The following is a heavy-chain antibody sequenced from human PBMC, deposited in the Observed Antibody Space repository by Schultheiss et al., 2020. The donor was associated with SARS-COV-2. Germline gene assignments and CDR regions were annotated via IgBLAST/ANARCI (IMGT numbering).Heavy chain of an antibody. D-gene: IGHD3-22*01. CDR2: ISYDGSNK. J-gene: IGHJ6*02. CDR3: VKDVHYYDSGAYPGILTHYHGMDV. V-gene: IGHV3-30*18. Sequence: GGSLRLSCAASGFTFSRHGMHWVRQAPGKGLEWVAVISYDGSNKFYTDSVKGRFTISRDNSKNTLYLQMNNLRPEDTAVYYCVKDVHYYDSGAYPGILTHYHGMDVWGQGTTVTVSS. CDR1: GFTFSRHG.